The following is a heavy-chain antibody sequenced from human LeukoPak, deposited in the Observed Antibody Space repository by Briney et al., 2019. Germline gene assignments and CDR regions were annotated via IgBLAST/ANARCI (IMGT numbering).Heavy chain of an antibody. D-gene: IGHD2-15*01. CDR1: GYSFTSYW. CDR2: IYPGDSDT. J-gene: IGHJ1*01. Sequence: GESLKISCKGSGYSFTSYWIGWVRQMPGKGLEWMGIIYPGDSDTRYSPSFQGQVTISADKSISTAYPQWSSLKASDTAMYYCARQSGYCSGGSCYSRYFQHWGQGTLVTVSS. CDR3: ARQSGYCSGGSCYSRYFQH. V-gene: IGHV5-51*01.